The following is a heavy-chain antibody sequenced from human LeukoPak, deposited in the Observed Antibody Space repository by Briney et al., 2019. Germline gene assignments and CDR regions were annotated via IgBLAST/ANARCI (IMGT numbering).Heavy chain of an antibody. D-gene: IGHD6-19*01. CDR3: ARLSIWHSSGSVPFDY. Sequence: PGGSLRLSCAASGFTFSDYWIHWVRQAPGKGLVCVSRINSDGSSTTYADSVKGRFTISRDNAKNTLYLQMNSLRAEDTAVYYCARLSIWHSSGSVPFDYWSQGTLVTVSS. J-gene: IGHJ4*02. CDR1: GFTFSDYW. CDR2: INSDGSST. V-gene: IGHV3-74*01.